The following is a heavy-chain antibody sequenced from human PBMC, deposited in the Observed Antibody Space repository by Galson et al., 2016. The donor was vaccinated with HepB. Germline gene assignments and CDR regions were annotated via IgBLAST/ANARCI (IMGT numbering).Heavy chain of an antibody. D-gene: IGHD6-19*01. J-gene: IGHJ4*02. CDR2: ISGSDDST. Sequence: SLRLSCAASGFTFSSYAMSWVRQAPGKGLEWVSSISGSDDSTYYADSAKGRFTISRDNSKNTLYLQMNGLRAEDTAVYYCAKGAGQWLVRFDYWGQGTLVTVSS. CDR1: GFTFSSYA. CDR3: AKGAGQWLVRFDY. V-gene: IGHV3-23*01.